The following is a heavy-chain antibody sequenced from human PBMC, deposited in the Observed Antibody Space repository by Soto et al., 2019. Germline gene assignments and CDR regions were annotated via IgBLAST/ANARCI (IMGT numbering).Heavy chain of an antibody. Sequence: QVQLVQSGAEVKKPGASVKVSCKASGYTFTGYYMHWVRQAPGQGLEWMGWINPNSGGTNYAQKFQGWVTMTRNTSISTAYRELSRLESDETAVYNCARGPDTAMVTSPYYYYYGMDVWGQGTTVTVSS. D-gene: IGHD5-18*01. J-gene: IGHJ6*02. V-gene: IGHV1-2*04. CDR3: ARGPDTAMVTSPYYYYYGMDV. CDR2: INPNSGGT. CDR1: GYTFTGYY.